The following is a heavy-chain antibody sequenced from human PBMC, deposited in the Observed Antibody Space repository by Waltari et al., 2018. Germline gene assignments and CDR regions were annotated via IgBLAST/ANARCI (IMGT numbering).Heavy chain of an antibody. J-gene: IGHJ4*02. CDR2: IYHSGST. D-gene: IGHD6-13*01. CDR3: ARHGSSSGYYFDY. V-gene: IGHV4-38-2*01. CDR1: GYSISSGYY. Sequence: QVQLQESGPGLVKPSETLSLTCAVSGYSISSGYYWGWIRQPPGKGLEWIGSIYHSGSTYYNPSLKIRVTISVDTSKTQFSLKLSSVTAADTAVYYCARHGSSSGYYFDYWGQGTLVTVSS.